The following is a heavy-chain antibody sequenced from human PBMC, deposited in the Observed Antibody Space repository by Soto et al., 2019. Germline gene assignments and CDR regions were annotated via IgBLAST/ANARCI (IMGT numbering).Heavy chain of an antibody. Sequence: GESLKISCAASGFTFSSYWMSWVRQAPGKGLEWVANIKQDGSEKYYVDSVKGRFTISRDNAKNSLYLQMNSLRAEDTAVYYCARDGSIAARPGGWFDPWGQGTLVTVSS. D-gene: IGHD6-6*01. CDR1: GFTFSSYW. V-gene: IGHV3-7*03. CDR2: IKQDGSEK. CDR3: ARDGSIAARPGGWFDP. J-gene: IGHJ5*02.